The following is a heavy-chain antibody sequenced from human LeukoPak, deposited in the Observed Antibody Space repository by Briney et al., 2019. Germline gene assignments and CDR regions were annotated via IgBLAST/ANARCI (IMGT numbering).Heavy chain of an antibody. CDR2: IIPIFGTA. V-gene: IGHV1-69*13. Sequence: GASVKVSCKASGGTFSSYAISWVRQAPGQGLEWMGGIIPIFGTANYAQKFQGRVTITADESTSTAYMELSSLRSEDTAVYYYAREAHTQYCSGGSCYGGVYWGQGTLVTVSS. J-gene: IGHJ4*02. D-gene: IGHD2-15*01. CDR3: AREAHTQYCSGGSCYGGVY. CDR1: GGTFSSYA.